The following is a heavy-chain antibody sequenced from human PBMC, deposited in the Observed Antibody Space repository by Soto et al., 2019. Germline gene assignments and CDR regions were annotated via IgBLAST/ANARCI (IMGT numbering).Heavy chain of an antibody. CDR3: AKVKTWTYLDF. Sequence: GGSLRLSCAASGFTFISYAMTWVRQAPGKGLEWVSSISGSGDNTYYADSVKGRFTISRDNSKNTLYVQMNSLRAEDTAVYYCAKVKTWTYLDFWGQGSLVTVSS. J-gene: IGHJ4*02. CDR2: ISGSGDNT. CDR1: GFTFISYA. V-gene: IGHV3-23*01. D-gene: IGHD5-12*01.